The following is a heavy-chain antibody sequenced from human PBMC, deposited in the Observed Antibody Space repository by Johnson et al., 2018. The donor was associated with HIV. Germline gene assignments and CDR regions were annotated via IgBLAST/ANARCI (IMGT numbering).Heavy chain of an antibody. CDR2: ISYDGSNK. CDR3: AKGVASTTVAAFDI. Sequence: QVQLVESGGGVVQPGRSLRLSCAASGFTFSSYAMHWVRQAPGKGLEWVSVISYDGSNKYNADSVRGRFTISRDSAQNSVSLQMNSMRAEDTALYYCAKGVASTTVAAFDIWGPGTMVTVSS. J-gene: IGHJ3*02. D-gene: IGHD4-17*01. CDR1: GFTFSSYA. V-gene: IGHV3-30-3*01.